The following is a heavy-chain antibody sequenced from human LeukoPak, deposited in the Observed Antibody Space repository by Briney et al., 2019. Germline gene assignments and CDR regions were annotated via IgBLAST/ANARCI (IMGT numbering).Heavy chain of an antibody. V-gene: IGHV3-23*01. D-gene: IGHD3-16*01. J-gene: IGHJ4*02. Sequence: GGSLRLSCAASGFTFSSYAMSWVRQAPGKGLEWVSGISDSGGNTYYADSVKGRFTISRDNSKNTLYLQMSSLRAEDTAVYYCAKDGGAGQLLFWSQGTLVTVSS. CDR2: ISDSGGNT. CDR1: GFTFSSYA. CDR3: AKDGGAGQLLF.